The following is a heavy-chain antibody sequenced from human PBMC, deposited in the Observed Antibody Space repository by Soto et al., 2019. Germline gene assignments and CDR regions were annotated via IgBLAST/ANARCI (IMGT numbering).Heavy chain of an antibody. D-gene: IGHD6-13*01. CDR2: ISAYNGNT. V-gene: IGHV1-18*01. CDR1: GYTFTSYG. Sequence: ASVKVSCKASGYTFTSYGISWVRQAPGQGLEWMGWISAYNGNTNYAQKLQGRVTMTTDTSTSTAYMELRSLRSDDTAVYYCARGGEAAAGWDEYYYYYMDVWGKGTTVTVSS. CDR3: ARGGEAAAGWDEYYYYYMDV. J-gene: IGHJ6*03.